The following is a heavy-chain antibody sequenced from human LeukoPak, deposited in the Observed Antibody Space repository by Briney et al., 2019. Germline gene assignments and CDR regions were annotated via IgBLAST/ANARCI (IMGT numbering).Heavy chain of an antibody. CDR3: AKSVFTMIVVVNTYGWFDP. Sequence: GGSLRLSCAASGFTVSSNYMSWVRQAPGKGLEWVANIHQYGGEKYYVDSVRGRFSISRDNAKNSLYLEMNSLRAEDTAVYYCAKSVFTMIVVVNTYGWFDPWGQGTLVTVSS. CDR2: IHQYGGEK. CDR1: GFTVSSNY. D-gene: IGHD3-22*01. V-gene: IGHV3-7*03. J-gene: IGHJ5*02.